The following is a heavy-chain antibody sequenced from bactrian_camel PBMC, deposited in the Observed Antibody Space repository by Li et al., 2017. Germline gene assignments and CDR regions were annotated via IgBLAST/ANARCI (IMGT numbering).Heavy chain of an antibody. J-gene: IGHJ6*01. Sequence: VQLVESEGGSVKAGDSLRLSCATSGYTYTMGWFRQAPGKEREGVATLDKDGTTSYTASVKGRFTISKDAAKNIVYLQMDSLKPDDSGVYYCATRRMSGSTWLREIDGGWPTGFWGQGTQVTVS. CDR1: GYTYT. CDR3: ATRRMSGSTWLREIDGGWPTGF. D-gene: IGHD1*01. CDR2: LDKDGTT. V-gene: IGHV3S63*01.